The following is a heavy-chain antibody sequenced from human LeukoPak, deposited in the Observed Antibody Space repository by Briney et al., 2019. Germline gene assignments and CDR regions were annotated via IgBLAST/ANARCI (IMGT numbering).Heavy chain of an antibody. J-gene: IGHJ4*02. D-gene: IGHD5-18*01. CDR3: ARYVGYSYGSLDN. V-gene: IGHV4-39*01. Sequence: SETLSLTCTVSGGSISTNGYYWGWIRQPPGKGLEWIASVYHSGSSYYNPSLKSRVTISVDTSKNYLSLRLDSVTAADTAVYYCARYVGYSYGSLDNWGQGILVSVSS. CDR1: GGSISTNGYY. CDR2: VYHSGSS.